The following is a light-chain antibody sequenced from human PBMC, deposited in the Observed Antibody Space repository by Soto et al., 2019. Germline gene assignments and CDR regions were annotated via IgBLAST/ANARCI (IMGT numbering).Light chain of an antibody. CDR1: QSISSW. V-gene: IGKV1-5*01. J-gene: IGKJ1*01. CDR3: QQYGRSGT. Sequence: DIQMTQSPSTLSASAGDRVTITCRASQSISSWLAWYQQKPGKAPKLLIYDASSLESGVPSRFSGSGSGTDFTLTISRLEPEDFAVYYCQQYGRSGTFGQGTKVDI. CDR2: DAS.